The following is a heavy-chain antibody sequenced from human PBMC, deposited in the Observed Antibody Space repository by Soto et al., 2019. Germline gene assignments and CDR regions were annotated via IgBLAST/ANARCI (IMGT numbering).Heavy chain of an antibody. CDR1: GFSLSDYG. Sequence: QVQLVESGGGVVQPGRSLRLSCTASGFSLSDYGMHWVRQAPGKGLEWVAFISFDGGDTYYADSLRGRFTVSRDNSKDTLYLQGNSLIDDDTAVFYCARGRWQKYCANPYCFTFDSWGQGTLVTVSS. D-gene: IGHD2-21*01. CDR3: ARGRWQKYCANPYCFTFDS. J-gene: IGHJ4*02. V-gene: IGHV3-30*03. CDR2: ISFDGGDT.